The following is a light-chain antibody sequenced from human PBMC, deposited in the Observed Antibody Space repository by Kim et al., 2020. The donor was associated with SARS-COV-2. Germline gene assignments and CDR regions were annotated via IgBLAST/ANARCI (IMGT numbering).Light chain of an antibody. V-gene: IGKV1-12*01. CDR3: QQDDSFPRV. Sequence: SGVPSRFTGSGSGTDFALTINSLQPEDFATYYCQQDDSFPRVFGHGTKVDIK. J-gene: IGKJ3*01.